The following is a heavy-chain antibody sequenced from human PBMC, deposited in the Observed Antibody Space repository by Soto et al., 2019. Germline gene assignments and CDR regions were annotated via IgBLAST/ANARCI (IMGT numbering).Heavy chain of an antibody. J-gene: IGHJ4*02. CDR3: ARPLFSYSCERSGYGDY. CDR1: GGSISSSSYY. Sequence: QLQLQESGPGLVKPSETLSLTCTVSGGSISSSSYYWGWIRQPPGKGLEWIGSIYYSGSTYYNPSLKSRVPTPVATSPDQFTRKLCSVTAADTAGYYCARPLFSYSCERSGYGDYWGQGTLVTVSS. V-gene: IGHV4-39*01. CDR2: IYYSGST. D-gene: IGHD3-22*01.